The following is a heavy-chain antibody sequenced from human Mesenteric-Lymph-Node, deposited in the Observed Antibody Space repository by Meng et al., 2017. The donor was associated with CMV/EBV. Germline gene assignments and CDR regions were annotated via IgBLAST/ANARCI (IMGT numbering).Heavy chain of an antibody. Sequence: ASVKVSCKASGYTFSNYYIHWVRLAPGQGLEWMGMINPSIETTRYSQKFQGRVTMTRDTSTSTVYMDLSSLRSEDTAVYFCARSPIYSGTYYGFDYWGQGTLVTVSS. CDR2: INPSIETT. D-gene: IGHD1-26*01. J-gene: IGHJ4*02. CDR3: ARSPIYSGTYYGFDY. V-gene: IGHV1-46*01. CDR1: GYTFSNYY.